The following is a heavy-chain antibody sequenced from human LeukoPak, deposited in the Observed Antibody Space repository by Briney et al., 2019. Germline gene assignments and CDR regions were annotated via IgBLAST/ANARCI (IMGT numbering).Heavy chain of an antibody. D-gene: IGHD5-18*01. CDR2: INPNSGGT. CDR1: GYTFTGYY. J-gene: IGHJ4*02. Sequence: ASVKVSCKASGYTFTGYYMHCVRQAPGQGLEWMGWINPNSGGTNYAQKFQGRVTMTRDTSISTAYMELSRLRSDDTAVYYCARVGIQLWLNFDYWGQGTLVTVSS. CDR3: ARVGIQLWLNFDY. V-gene: IGHV1-2*02.